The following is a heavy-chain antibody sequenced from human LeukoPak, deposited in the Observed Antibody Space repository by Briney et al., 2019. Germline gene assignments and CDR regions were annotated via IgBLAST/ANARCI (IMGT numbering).Heavy chain of an antibody. V-gene: IGHV3-66*01. J-gene: IGHJ4*02. CDR3: ARDGGAAAGY. CDR1: GFTVSNNY. Sequence: GGSLRLSCAASGFTVSNNYMSWVRQAPGKGLEWVSVMYRGGSTYYADSVQGRFTMSRDNSKNTLYLQMNSLRAEDTAVYYCARDGGAAAGYWGQGTLVSVSS. D-gene: IGHD6-13*01. CDR2: MYRGGST.